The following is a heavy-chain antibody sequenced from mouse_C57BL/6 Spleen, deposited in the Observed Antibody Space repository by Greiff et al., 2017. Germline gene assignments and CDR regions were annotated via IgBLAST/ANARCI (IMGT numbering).Heavy chain of an antibody. CDR3: ARDYGSSSDAMDY. J-gene: IGHJ4*01. D-gene: IGHD1-1*01. Sequence: EVKLQESGPGLVKPSQSLSLTCSVTGYSITSGYYWNWIRQFPGNKLEWMGYISYDGSNNYNPSLKNRISITRDTSKNQFFLKLNSVTTEDTATYYCARDYGSSSDAMDYWGQGTSVTVSS. CDR2: ISYDGSN. CDR1: GYSITSGYY. V-gene: IGHV3-6*01.